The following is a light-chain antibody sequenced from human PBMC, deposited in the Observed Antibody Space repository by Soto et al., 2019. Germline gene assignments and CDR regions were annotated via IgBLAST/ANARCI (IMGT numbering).Light chain of an antibody. Sequence: EIVLTQSPGTLSLSPGERATLSCRASQSIYRNFVAWYQQRPGQAPRLLISGASTRATGIPDRFTGSVSGTDFTLTISRLEPEDFEVYYCQQYGASPWTFAQGTKVDIK. V-gene: IGKV3-20*01. J-gene: IGKJ1*01. CDR2: GAS. CDR3: QQYGASPWT. CDR1: QSIYRNF.